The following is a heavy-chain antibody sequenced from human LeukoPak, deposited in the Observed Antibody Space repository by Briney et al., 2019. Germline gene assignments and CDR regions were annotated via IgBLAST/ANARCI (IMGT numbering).Heavy chain of an antibody. CDR3: TRYNYGAFDD. V-gene: IGHV3-15*01. D-gene: IGHD4/OR15-4a*01. CDR2: IKSIRDGGTA. CDR1: GFTFSYAW. J-gene: IGHJ4*02. Sequence: GGSLRLSCAASGFTFSYAWMSWVRQAPGKGLEWVGRIKSIRDGGTAEFAAPVKGRFSISRDDSKNTLYLQMNSLETEDTAVYYCTRYNYGAFDDWGQGTLVTVSS.